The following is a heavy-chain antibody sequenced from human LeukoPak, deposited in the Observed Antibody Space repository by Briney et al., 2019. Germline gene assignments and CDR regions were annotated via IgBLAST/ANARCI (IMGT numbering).Heavy chain of an antibody. J-gene: IGHJ4*02. CDR3: ARDWESSGYPDY. V-gene: IGHV4-39*02. CDR1: GGSISSSSYY. D-gene: IGHD3-22*01. Sequence: SETLSLTCTVSGGSISSSSYYWGWIRQPPGKGLEWIGSIYYSGSTYYNPSLKSRVTISVDTSKNQFSLKLSSVTAADTAVYYCARDWESSGYPDYWGQGTLVTVSS. CDR2: IYYSGST.